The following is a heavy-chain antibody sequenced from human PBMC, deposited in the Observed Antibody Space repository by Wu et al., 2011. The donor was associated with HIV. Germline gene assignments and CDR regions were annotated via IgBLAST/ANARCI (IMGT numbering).Heavy chain of an antibody. V-gene: IGHV1-2*02. Sequence: QVQLVQSGAEVKKPGASVKVSCKASGYTFSDYYMYWVRQAPGQGLEWVGWINPNTGGTNYAQKFQGRVTLTRDTSITTAYMELSRLRSEDTAVYYCALRTRAGSGSDYWGQGTLVTVSS. J-gene: IGHJ4*02. CDR3: ALRTRAGSGSDY. CDR1: GYTFSDYY. D-gene: IGHD3-10*01. CDR2: INPNTGGT.